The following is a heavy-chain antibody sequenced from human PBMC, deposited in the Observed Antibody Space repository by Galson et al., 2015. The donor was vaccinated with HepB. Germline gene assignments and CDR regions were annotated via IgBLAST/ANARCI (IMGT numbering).Heavy chain of an antibody. Sequence: SLRLSCAASGFTFSNYAVHWVRQAPGKGLEWVAGISYDGSVKNYADSVKGRFSIFRDNSKNTLYLEMNSLRAGDTAVYYCAAAHFDPYGMGVWGQGTTVTVSS. CDR1: GFTFSNYA. J-gene: IGHJ6*02. D-gene: IGHD3-9*01. CDR2: ISYDGSVK. CDR3: AAAHFDPYGMGV. V-gene: IGHV3-30*04.